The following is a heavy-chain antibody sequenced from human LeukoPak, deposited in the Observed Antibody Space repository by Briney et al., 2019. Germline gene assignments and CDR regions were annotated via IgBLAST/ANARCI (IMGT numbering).Heavy chain of an antibody. CDR3: ARDICIYSTSFSDY. CDR1: GYSISSGYY. D-gene: IGHD2-2*01. V-gene: IGHV4-38-2*02. CDR2: IYHSGST. Sequence: SETLSLTCTVSGYSISSGYYWGWIRQPPGKGLGWIGSIYHSGSTYYNPSLKSRVTISVDTSKNQFSLKLSSVTAADTAVYYCARDICIYSTSFSDYGGQGTLITVSS. J-gene: IGHJ4*02.